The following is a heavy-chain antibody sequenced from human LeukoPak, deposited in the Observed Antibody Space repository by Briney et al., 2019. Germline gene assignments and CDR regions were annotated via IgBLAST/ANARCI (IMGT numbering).Heavy chain of an antibody. CDR1: GFTFSSYA. J-gene: IGHJ4*02. Sequence: GGSLRLSCAASGFTFSSYAMSWVRQAPGKGLEWVSAISGSGGSTYYADSVRGRFTISRDNSKNTLYLQMNSLRAEDTAVYYCAKVSGYCSGGSCFNYWGQGTLVTVSS. CDR2: ISGSGGST. D-gene: IGHD2-15*01. V-gene: IGHV3-23*01. CDR3: AKVSGYCSGGSCFNY.